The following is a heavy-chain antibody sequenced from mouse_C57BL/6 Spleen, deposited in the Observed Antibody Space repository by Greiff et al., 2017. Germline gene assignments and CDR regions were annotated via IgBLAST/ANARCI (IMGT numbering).Heavy chain of an antibody. CDR2: IHPNSGST. CDR3: ARSLLLRAMDY. CDR1: GYTFTSYW. D-gene: IGHD1-1*01. Sequence: QVQLKQPGAELVKPGASVKLSCKASGYTFTSYWMHWVKQRPGQGLEWIGMIHPNSGSTNYNEKFKSKATLTVDKSSSTAYMQLSSLTSEDSAVYYCARSLLLRAMDYWGQGTSVTVSS. V-gene: IGHV1-64*01. J-gene: IGHJ4*01.